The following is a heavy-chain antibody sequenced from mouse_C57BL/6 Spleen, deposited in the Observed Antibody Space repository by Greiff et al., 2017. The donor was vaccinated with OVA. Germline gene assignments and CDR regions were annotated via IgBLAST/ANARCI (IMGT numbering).Heavy chain of an antibody. CDR1: GFSLTSYG. J-gene: IGHJ1*03. CDR2: IWSGGST. CDR3: ARSVRSYAYFDV. D-gene: IGHD1-1*01. Sequence: VQLQQSGPGLVQPSQSLSITCTVSGFSLTSYGVHWVRQSPGKGLAWLGVIWSGGSTDYNAAFISRLSISKDNSKSQVFFKMNSLQADDTAIYYCARSVRSYAYFDVWGTGTTVTVSS. V-gene: IGHV2-2*01.